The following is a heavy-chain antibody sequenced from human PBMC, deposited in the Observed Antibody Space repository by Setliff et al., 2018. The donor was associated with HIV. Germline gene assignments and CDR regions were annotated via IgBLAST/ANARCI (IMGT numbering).Heavy chain of an antibody. CDR2: IHTSGST. J-gene: IGHJ4*02. CDR3: AREIPYSYGGRGHPL. V-gene: IGHV4-4*09. CDR1: GVSISGHF. D-gene: IGHD3-22*01. Sequence: SETLSLTCFVSGVSISGHFWGWIRQPPGKGLEWIGYIHTSGSTNYNPSLKSRVTISIDTSRNQFSLTVSSVTAADTAVYYCAREIPYSYGGRGHPLWGQGTLVTVSS.